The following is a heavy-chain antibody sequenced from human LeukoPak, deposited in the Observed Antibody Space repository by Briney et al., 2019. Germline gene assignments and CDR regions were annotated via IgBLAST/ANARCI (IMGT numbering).Heavy chain of an antibody. J-gene: IGHJ4*02. CDR1: GFTFDNYA. V-gene: IGHV3-30-3*01. CDR2: ISFDGNQE. D-gene: IGHD3-16*02. Sequence: GGSLRLSCEASGFTFDNYAMHWVRQAPGRRLEWVAVISFDGNQECYPDSVKGRFTISRDNSKNTLYLQMNGLKTEDTAVYYCAREGSIVARTDYWGQGALVIVSS. CDR3: AREGSIVARTDY.